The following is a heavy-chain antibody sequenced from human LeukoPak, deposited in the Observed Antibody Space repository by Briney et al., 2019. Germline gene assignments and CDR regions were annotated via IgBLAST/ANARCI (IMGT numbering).Heavy chain of an antibody. D-gene: IGHD1-14*01. V-gene: IGHV3-21*01. J-gene: IGHJ4*02. Sequence: GGSLRLSCAASGFTFSSYSMNWVRQAPGKGLEWVSSISSSSSYIYYADSVKGRFTISRDNAKNSPYLQMNSLRAEDTAVYYCASYRPMTGNLGFDYWGQGTLVTVSS. CDR3: ASYRPMTGNLGFDY. CDR2: ISSSSSYI. CDR1: GFTFSSYS.